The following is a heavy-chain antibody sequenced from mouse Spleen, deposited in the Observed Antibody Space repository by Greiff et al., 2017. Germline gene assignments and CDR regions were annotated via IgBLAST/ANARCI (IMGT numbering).Heavy chain of an antibody. CDR3: ARVVNAMDY. D-gene: IGHD6-2*01. Sequence: ESGPGLVKPSQSLSLTCSVTGYSITSGYYWNWIRQFPGNKLEWMGYISYDGSNNYNPSLKNRISITRDTSKNQFFLKLNSVTTEDTATYYCARVVNAMDYWGQGTSVTVSS. CDR2: ISYDGSN. CDR1: GYSITSGYY. J-gene: IGHJ4*01. V-gene: IGHV3-6*01.